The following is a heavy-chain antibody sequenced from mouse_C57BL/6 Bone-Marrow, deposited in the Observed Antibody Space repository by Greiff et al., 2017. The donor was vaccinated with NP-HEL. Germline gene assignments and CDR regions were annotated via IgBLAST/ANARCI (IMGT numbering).Heavy chain of an antibody. CDR1: GYTFTEYP. Sequence: QVQLQQSGAELVKPGASVKLSCKASGYTFTEYPIHWVKQRSGQGLEWIGWFYPGSGSIKYNEKFKDKATLTADKSSSTVYMELSRLTSEDSAVYFCARHEGGPDGSSYAYWYFDVWGTGTTVTVSS. CDR3: ARHEGGPDGSSYAYWYFDV. CDR2: FYPGSGSI. V-gene: IGHV1-62-2*01. D-gene: IGHD1-1*01. J-gene: IGHJ1*03.